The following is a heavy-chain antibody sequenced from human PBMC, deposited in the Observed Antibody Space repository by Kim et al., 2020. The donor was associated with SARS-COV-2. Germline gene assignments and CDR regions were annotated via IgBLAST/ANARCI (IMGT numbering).Heavy chain of an antibody. CDR1: GFTFGDYA. Sequence: GGSLRLSCTASGFTFGDYAMSWVRQAPGKGLEWVGFIRSKAYGGTTEYAASVKGRFTISRDDSKSIAYLQMNSLKTEDTAVYYCTRDGGAYGDYPQHTFDYWGQGTLVTVSS. V-gene: IGHV3-49*04. J-gene: IGHJ4*02. D-gene: IGHD4-17*01. CDR3: TRDGGAYGDYPQHTFDY. CDR2: IRSKAYGGTT.